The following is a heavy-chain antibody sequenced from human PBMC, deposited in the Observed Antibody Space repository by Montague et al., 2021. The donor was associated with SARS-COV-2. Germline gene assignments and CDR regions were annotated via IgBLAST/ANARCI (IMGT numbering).Heavy chain of an antibody. CDR2: IDWVYYK. CDR3: ARTSVEMATIGAYYYYGMDV. Sequence: PALVKSTQTLTLTCTFSGFSLSTSGMCVSWIRQPPGKALEWLALIDWVYYKYYSTSLKTRLTISKDTSKNQVVLTMTNMDPVDTATYYCARTSVEMATIGAYYYYGMDVWGQGTTVTVSS. D-gene: IGHD5-24*01. J-gene: IGHJ6*02. CDR1: GFSLSTSGMC. V-gene: IGHV2-70*01.